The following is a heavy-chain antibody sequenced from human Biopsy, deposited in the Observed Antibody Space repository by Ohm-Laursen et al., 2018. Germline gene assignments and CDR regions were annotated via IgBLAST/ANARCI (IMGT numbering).Heavy chain of an antibody. V-gene: IGHV4-59*07. D-gene: IGHD1-26*01. Sequence: SDTLSLTCTVSGGSIGSFFWSRIRQPPGKGLEWIGYIYYSGSTNYNPSLRSRVTISVDRSKNQFSLELSSVTAADTAVYYCARVGAGAPSIDYFDYWGRGALVTVSS. CDR2: IYYSGST. J-gene: IGHJ4*02. CDR1: GGSIGSFF. CDR3: ARVGAGAPSIDYFDY.